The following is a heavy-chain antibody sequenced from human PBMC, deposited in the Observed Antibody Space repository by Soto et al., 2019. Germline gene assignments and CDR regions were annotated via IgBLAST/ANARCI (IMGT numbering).Heavy chain of an antibody. D-gene: IGHD3-3*01. Sequence: GASVKVSCKASGYTFTSYAMHWVRQAPGQRLEWMGWINAGNGNTKYSQKFQGRVTITRDTSASTAYMELSSLRSEDTAVYYCAREGSPDYDFWSGYYFLPSSQLDYWGQGTLVTVSS. CDR2: INAGNGNT. CDR1: GYTFTSYA. V-gene: IGHV1-3*01. CDR3: AREGSPDYDFWSGYYFLPSSQLDY. J-gene: IGHJ4*02.